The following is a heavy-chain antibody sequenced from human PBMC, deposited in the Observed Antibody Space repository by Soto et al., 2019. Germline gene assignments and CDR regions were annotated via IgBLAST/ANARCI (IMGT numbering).Heavy chain of an antibody. V-gene: IGHV5-51*01. CDR1: GYTFISYW. J-gene: IGHJ4*02. D-gene: IGHD1-26*01. Sequence: VQLVQSGGEVKKPGESLKISCKGSGYTFISYWIGWVRQKPGKGLEWMGIIYPGDSDTRYSPSFQGQVTISADKSTSTAYLQWSSLKASDTAIYYCARVMGASGTGFDFWGQGTLVTVSS. CDR3: ARVMGASGTGFDF. CDR2: IYPGDSDT.